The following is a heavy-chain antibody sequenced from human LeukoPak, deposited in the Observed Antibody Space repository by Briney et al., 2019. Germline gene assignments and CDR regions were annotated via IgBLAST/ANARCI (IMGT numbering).Heavy chain of an antibody. CDR1: GYSFSTYW. Sequence: GESLKISCKGSGYSFSTYWIGWVRQPPGKGLEWMGIIYPGDSDTRYSPSFLGHGITSADKSISTAYLQWSSLKASDTAMYYCARRGYRSGANAFDIWGQGTMVTVSS. V-gene: IGHV5-51*01. J-gene: IGHJ3*02. CDR3: ARRGYRSGANAFDI. CDR2: IYPGDSDT. D-gene: IGHD6-19*01.